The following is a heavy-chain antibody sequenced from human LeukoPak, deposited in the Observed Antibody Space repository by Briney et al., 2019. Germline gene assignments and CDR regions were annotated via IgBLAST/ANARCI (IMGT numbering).Heavy chain of an antibody. Sequence: GVAVRLSCAASGFTFSDYYMSWIRQAPGKGLEWVSYISSSSSYTNYADSVKGRFTISRDNAKNSLYLQMNSLRAEDTAVYYCARTYYDSSGYSTYFDYWGQGTLVTASS. CDR2: ISSSSSYT. D-gene: IGHD3-22*01. J-gene: IGHJ4*02. CDR3: ARTYYDSSGYSTYFDY. CDR1: GFTFSDYY. V-gene: IGHV3-11*03.